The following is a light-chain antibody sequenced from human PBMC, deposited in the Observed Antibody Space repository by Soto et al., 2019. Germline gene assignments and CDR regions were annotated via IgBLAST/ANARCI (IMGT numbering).Light chain of an antibody. CDR2: RAS. V-gene: IGKV3-15*01. CDR1: ESVSDD. Sequence: IVLTQSPANLSVSPREAAIVSCGASESVSDDLAWYQQKPGRAPRLLIYRASTRAAGVSARISGSGSGTEFTLSISSLQPEDSAVYYCQQYYNWPPWTFGQGTKVDIK. J-gene: IGKJ1*01. CDR3: QQYYNWPPWT.